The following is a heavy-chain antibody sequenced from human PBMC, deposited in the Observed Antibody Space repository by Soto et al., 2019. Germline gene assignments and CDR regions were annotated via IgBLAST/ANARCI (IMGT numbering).Heavy chain of an antibody. V-gene: IGHV1-46*02. CDR3: ATVALGYDYADV. CDR1: GYTFNAFY. Sequence: ASVKVSCKAFGYTFNAFYMHWVRQAPGQGLEWMGVINPSGDGTSYAQKLQGRVTMTRDTSTSTVYMELSSLRSEDTAVYYCATVALGYDYADVWGQGTTVTVSS. J-gene: IGHJ6*02. CDR2: INPSGDGT. D-gene: IGHD4-17*01.